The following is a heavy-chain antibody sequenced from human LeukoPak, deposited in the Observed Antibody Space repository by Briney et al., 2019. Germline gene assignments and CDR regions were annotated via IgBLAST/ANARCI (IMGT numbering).Heavy chain of an antibody. CDR3: ARRGGYYYY. J-gene: IGHJ4*02. CDR2: INHSGST. V-gene: IGHV4-34*01. D-gene: IGHD3-22*01. Sequence: SETLSLTCAVYGGSFSGYYWSWIRQPPGKGLEWIGEINHSGSTNYNPSLKSRVTISVDKSKNQFSLKLSSVTAADTAVYYCARRGGYYYYWGQGTLVTVSS. CDR1: GGSFSGYY.